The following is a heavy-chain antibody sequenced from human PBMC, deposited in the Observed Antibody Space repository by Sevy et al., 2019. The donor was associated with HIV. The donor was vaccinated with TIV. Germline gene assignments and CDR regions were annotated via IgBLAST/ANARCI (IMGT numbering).Heavy chain of an antibody. CDR1: GGSIVSSSYY. V-gene: IGHV4-39*01. J-gene: IGHJ6*02. CDR2: IYYNGHT. Sequence: SETLSLTCSVSGGSIVSSSYYWNWIRQPPGKGLEWIGSIYYNGHTYYNPSLKSRLTISIDTSKNQFYLTLSPVTAADTSIYYCARSAAGHEYYYGLDVWGQGATVTVSS. CDR3: ARSAAGHEYYYGLDV. D-gene: IGHD6-13*01.